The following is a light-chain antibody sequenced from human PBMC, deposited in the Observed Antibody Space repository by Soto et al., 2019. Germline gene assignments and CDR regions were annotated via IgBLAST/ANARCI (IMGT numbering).Light chain of an antibody. CDR3: QQRNVWPNS. Sequence: IGLTQSPVALSLSPGERATLSCRVMQSISCDLAWYQQKPGQAPKAVLYDISNRAPGIPARFSGSRSGTAFTLTISSLEPDDFAIYYCQQRNVWPNSFGQGTRLDIK. CDR2: DIS. J-gene: IGKJ2*03. CDR1: QSISCD. V-gene: IGKV3-11*01.